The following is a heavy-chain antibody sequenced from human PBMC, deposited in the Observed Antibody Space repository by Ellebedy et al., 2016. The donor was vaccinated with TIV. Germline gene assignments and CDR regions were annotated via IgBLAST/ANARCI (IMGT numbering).Heavy chain of an antibody. J-gene: IGHJ4*02. Sequence: PGGSLRLSCAASGFTFSNYWMTWVRQAPGKGLEWVGNIKEDGTEANYVDSVQGRFTISRDNAKNSLYLQMNSLRAEDTSVYYCARDGSDSPYWGQGTLVTVSS. V-gene: IGHV3-7*03. D-gene: IGHD1-26*01. CDR1: GFTFSNYW. CDR3: ARDGSDSPY. CDR2: IKEDGTEA.